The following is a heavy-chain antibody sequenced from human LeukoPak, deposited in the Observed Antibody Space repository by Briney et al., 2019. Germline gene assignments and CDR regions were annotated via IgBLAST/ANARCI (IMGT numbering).Heavy chain of an antibody. J-gene: IGHJ4*02. CDR3: AKPYDSSGYYLDY. Sequence: GASVKVSCKASGYTFTSYAMHWVRQAPGQRLEWMGWINAGNGNTKYSQKFQGRVTITRDTSASTAYMELSSLRSEDTAVYYCAKPYDSSGYYLDYWGQGTLVTVSS. V-gene: IGHV1-3*01. CDR2: INAGNGNT. CDR1: GYTFTSYA. D-gene: IGHD3-22*01.